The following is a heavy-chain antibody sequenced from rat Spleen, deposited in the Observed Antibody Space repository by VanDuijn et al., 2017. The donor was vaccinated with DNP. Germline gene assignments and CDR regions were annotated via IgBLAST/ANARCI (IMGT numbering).Heavy chain of an antibody. Sequence: EVQLVESGGGLVLPGRSLKLSCAASGFIFSNYDMAWARRAPTRGLEWVASISNGDGSTYYRDSVRGRFTISRDDAKRTLYLQMDSLRSEDTATYYCAKGAITIAAISPMDAWGQGTSVTVSS. V-gene: IGHV5S23*01. CDR2: ISNGDGST. J-gene: IGHJ4*01. CDR1: GFIFSNYD. CDR3: AKGAITIAAISPMDA. D-gene: IGHD1-2*01.